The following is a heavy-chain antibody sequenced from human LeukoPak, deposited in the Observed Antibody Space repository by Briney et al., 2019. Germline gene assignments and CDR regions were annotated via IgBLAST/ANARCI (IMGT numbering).Heavy chain of an antibody. V-gene: IGHV3-23*01. CDR1: GFTFSSYA. J-gene: IGHJ4*02. D-gene: IGHD3-22*01. Sequence: GGSLRLSCAASGFTFSSYAMSWVRQAPGNGLEWVSAISGSGGSTYYADSVKGRFTITRDNSENTLYLQVHSLRAEDTAVYYCARDRPNYYGSDGHYYRRDGDYWGRGTLVSVSS. CDR3: ARDRPNYYGSDGHYYRRDGDY. CDR2: ISGSGGST.